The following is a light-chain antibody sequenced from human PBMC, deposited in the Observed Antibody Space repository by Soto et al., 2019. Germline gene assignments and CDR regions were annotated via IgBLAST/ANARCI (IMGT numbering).Light chain of an antibody. CDR3: QQYGSSPPSIT. Sequence: TQSPSSVSASVGDRVSITCLASQGISRWLAWYQQKPGKAPKLLIYTASRLQSGVPSRFSGSGSGTDFTLTISSLQPEDFAVYCCQQYGSSPPSITFGQGTRLEI. V-gene: IGKV1-12*01. J-gene: IGKJ5*01. CDR1: QGISRW. CDR2: TAS.